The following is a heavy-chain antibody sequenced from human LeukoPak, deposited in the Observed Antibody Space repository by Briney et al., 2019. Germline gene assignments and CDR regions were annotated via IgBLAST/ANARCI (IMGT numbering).Heavy chain of an antibody. CDR3: ARDDIVASMDV. Sequence: SETLSLTCTVSGGSISSSSYYWGWIRQPPGKGLEWIGSIYYSGSTYYNPSLKSRVTISVDTSKNQFSLKLSSVTPEDTAVYYCARDDIVASMDVWGKGTTVTISS. CDR1: GGSISSSSYY. D-gene: IGHD5-12*01. V-gene: IGHV4-39*07. J-gene: IGHJ6*03. CDR2: IYYSGST.